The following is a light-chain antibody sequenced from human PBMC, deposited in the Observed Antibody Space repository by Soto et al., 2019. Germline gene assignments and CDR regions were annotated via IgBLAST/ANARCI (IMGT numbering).Light chain of an antibody. Sequence: EIVMTQSPGTLSVSPGERPTLXXRAGQGVTTNFAWYQQKSGQSPRXVIYDVSIRATGVPARFSGTGSETDFTLTISGLQSEDSAVYFCQQYNNWPFSSGQGTRLEIK. V-gene: IGKV3-15*01. CDR3: QQYNNWPFS. CDR2: DVS. CDR1: QGVTTN. J-gene: IGKJ5*01.